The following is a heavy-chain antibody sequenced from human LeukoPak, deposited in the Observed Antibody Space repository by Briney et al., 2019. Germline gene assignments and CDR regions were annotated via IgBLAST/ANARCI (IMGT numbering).Heavy chain of an antibody. D-gene: IGHD6-13*01. CDR3: ARDSDRSSWSTFEY. V-gene: IGHV3-74*01. J-gene: IGHJ4*02. Sequence: GGSLRLSCAASGFTLRSYWMHWVRQAPGKGLVWVSRISSDGITTTYADSVKGRFTISRDNAKNTLYLQMNSLRAEDTALYFCARDSDRSSWSTFEYWGQGTLVTVSS. CDR2: ISSDGITT. CDR1: GFTLRSYW.